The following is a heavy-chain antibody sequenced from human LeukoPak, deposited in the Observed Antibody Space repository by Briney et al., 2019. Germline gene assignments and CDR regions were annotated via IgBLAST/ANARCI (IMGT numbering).Heavy chain of an antibody. J-gene: IGHJ6*04. V-gene: IGHV3-48*03. CDR3: AELGITMIGGV. CDR2: ISSSGRTI. Sequence: GGSLRLSCAASGFTFSSYEMNWVRQAPGKGLEWVSYISSSGRTIYYADSVKGRFTMSRDNAKNSLYLQMNSLRAEDTAVYYCAELGITMIGGVWGKGTTVTISS. CDR1: GFTFSSYE. D-gene: IGHD3-10*02.